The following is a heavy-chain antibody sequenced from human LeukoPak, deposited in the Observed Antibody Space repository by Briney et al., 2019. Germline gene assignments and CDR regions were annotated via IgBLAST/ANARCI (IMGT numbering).Heavy chain of an antibody. CDR3: AKDRVSFEYYYYMDV. V-gene: IGHV3-23*01. D-gene: IGHD2/OR15-2a*01. J-gene: IGHJ6*03. CDR1: GFTFSSYA. Sequence: GGSLRLSCAASGFTFSSYAMSWVRQAPGKGLEWVSAISGSGGSTYYADSVKGRFTISRDNSKSTLYLQMNSLRAEDTAVYYCAKDRVSFEYYYYMDVWGKGTTVTVSS. CDR2: ISGSGGST.